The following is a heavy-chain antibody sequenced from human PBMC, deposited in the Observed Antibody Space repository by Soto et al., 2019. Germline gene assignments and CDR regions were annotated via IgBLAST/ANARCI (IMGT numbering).Heavy chain of an antibody. CDR2: IIPILGIA. CDR1: GGTFSSYT. J-gene: IGHJ5*02. V-gene: IGHV1-69*04. Sequence: ASVKVSCKASGGTFSSYTISWVRQAPGQGLEWMGRIIPILGIANYAQKFQGRVTITADKSTSTACMELSSLRSEDTAVYYCARDSTLGYCSSTSCYAGFGNWFDPWGQGTLVTVSS. D-gene: IGHD2-2*01. CDR3: ARDSTLGYCSSTSCYAGFGNWFDP.